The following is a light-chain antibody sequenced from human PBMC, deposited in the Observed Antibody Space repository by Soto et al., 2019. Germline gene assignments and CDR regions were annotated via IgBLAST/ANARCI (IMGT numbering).Light chain of an antibody. CDR2: GAS. CDR1: QSVSSSY. Sequence: EIVLTQSPGTLSLSPGERATLSCRASQSVSSSYLAWYQKKPGQAPRLLIYGASSRATGIPDRFSGSGSGTDFTLTISRLEPEDFAVYYCQQYGSSPQTCGQGTKEEIK. J-gene: IGKJ1*01. V-gene: IGKV3-20*01. CDR3: QQYGSSPQT.